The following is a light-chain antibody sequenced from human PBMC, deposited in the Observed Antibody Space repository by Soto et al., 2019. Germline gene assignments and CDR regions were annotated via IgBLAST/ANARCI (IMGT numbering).Light chain of an antibody. J-gene: IGKJ4*01. V-gene: IGKV3-15*01. CDR2: DTS. CDR3: QRYENCPLT. Sequence: EVVMTQSPATLSVSPGDGATLSCRASQGIGDTLAWYQHKPGQTPRRLIYDTSTRATGVPARFSGSRAGTEFTLTVLRLVSEDFAVYYCQRYENCPLTFGGG. CDR1: QGIGDT.